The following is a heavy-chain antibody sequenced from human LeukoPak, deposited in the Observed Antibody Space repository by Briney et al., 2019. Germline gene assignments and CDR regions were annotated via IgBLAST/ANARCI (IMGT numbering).Heavy chain of an antibody. J-gene: IGHJ4*02. V-gene: IGHV3-23*01. CDR3: AKDPRYTDSSG. CDR2: ISNSGGTT. D-gene: IGHD1-14*01. Sequence: QAGGSVRLFCAACGFTFSSYAMRWVRQAPGKGLEWVSTISNSGGTTYYADSVKGRFTISRDDSENTLYLQMSILRAEDTAVYYCAKDPRYTDSSGWGQGTLVTVSS. CDR1: GFTFSSYA.